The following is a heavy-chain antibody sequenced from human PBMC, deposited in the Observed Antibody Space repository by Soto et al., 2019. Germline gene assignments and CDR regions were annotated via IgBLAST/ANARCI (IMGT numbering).Heavy chain of an antibody. CDR3: ARVHVMVVAGSTFDY. CDR1: CYSVTSDSY. Sequence: PSETLSLTCLVSCYSVTSDSYWAWIRQSPGKGLEWIVSMYHGGTTFYNPSLKSRVTMSMDTSKNQFSLKLRSVTAADTAIYYCARVHVMVVAGSTFDYWGQGIPVTVSS. CDR2: MYHGGTT. J-gene: IGHJ4*02. D-gene: IGHD2-15*01. V-gene: IGHV4-38-2*01.